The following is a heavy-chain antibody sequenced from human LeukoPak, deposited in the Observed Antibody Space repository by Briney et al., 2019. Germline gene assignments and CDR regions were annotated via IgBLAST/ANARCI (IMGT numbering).Heavy chain of an antibody. CDR3: ARMEFLSNYDFWSGYPNYFDY. CDR1: GGSISPYY. J-gene: IGHJ4*02. Sequence: SETLSLTCTVSGGSISPYYWSWIRQPPGKGLEWLGYIYYSGNTDYNPSLKSRVAISVDTSKNQFSLKLSSVTAADTAVYYGARMEFLSNYDFWSGYPNYFDYWGQGTRVTVSS. V-gene: IGHV4-59*08. CDR2: IYYSGNT. D-gene: IGHD3-3*01.